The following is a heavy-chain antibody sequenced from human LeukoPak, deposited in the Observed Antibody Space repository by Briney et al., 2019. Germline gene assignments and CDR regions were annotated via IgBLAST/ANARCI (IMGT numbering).Heavy chain of an antibody. Sequence: GGSLRLSCAASGFTVSSNYMSWVRQAPGKGLEWVSVIYSGGSTNYADSVKGRVTISRDNSKNSLYLLMNSLRAEDTAVYYCVTASFDYWGQGTLVTVSS. V-gene: IGHV3-66*01. D-gene: IGHD5-18*01. J-gene: IGHJ4*02. CDR3: VTASFDY. CDR1: GFTVSSNY. CDR2: IYSGGST.